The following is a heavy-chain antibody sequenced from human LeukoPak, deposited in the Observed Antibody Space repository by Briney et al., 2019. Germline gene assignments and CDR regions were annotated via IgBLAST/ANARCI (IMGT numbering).Heavy chain of an antibody. CDR3: ARDGSGYYTGQFDY. V-gene: IGHV3-74*01. Sequence: GGSLRLSCTASGFSFSGHWMHWARQLPGKGLVWVSRISPTGSTTSYADSVKGRFTVSRDNAKNTLYLQVNNLRAEDTAVYYCARDGSGYYTGQFDYWGQGTLVTVSS. D-gene: IGHD3-3*01. CDR2: ISPTGSTT. J-gene: IGHJ4*02. CDR1: GFSFSGHW.